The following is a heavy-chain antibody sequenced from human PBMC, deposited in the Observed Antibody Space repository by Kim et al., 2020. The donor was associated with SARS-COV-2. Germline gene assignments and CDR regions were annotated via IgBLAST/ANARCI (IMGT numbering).Heavy chain of an antibody. CDR1: GFTFSGNA. CDR3: ARETLD. J-gene: IGHJ4*02. V-gene: IGHV3-30*14. CDR2: ISTDGSEI. Sequence: GGSLRLSCVGSGFTFSGNAMHWVRQAPGKGLERVAFISTDGSEIYYPDSVKGRFTVPRDNSKNTLYLQMNSLRGDDTAMYYCARETLDWGQGTLVTVSS.